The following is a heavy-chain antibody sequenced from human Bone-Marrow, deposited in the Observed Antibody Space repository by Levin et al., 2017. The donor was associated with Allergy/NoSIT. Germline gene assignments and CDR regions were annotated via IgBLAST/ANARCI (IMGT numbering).Heavy chain of an antibody. CDR3: ASEQFRRATIGARWFDP. V-gene: IGHV3-7*01. D-gene: IGHD5-24*01. Sequence: ESLKISCAASGFTFSNSWMSWVRQTPGKGLEWVANIKEDGSEKYYVDSVKGRFTISRDNAKNSLYVQMNSLRAEDTAVYYCASEQFRRATIGARWFDPWGQGTLVIVSS. CDR2: IKEDGSEK. CDR1: GFTFSNSW. J-gene: IGHJ5*02.